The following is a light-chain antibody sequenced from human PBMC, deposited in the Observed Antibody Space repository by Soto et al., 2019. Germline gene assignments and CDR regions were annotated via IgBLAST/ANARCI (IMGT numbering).Light chain of an antibody. CDR2: IDN. J-gene: IGLJ1*01. CDR1: SSNIGSNT. V-gene: IGLV1-44*01. CDR3: ATWADSLSGPFV. Sequence: QSVLTQPPSASGTPGQTVTLSCFGSSSNIGSNTVNWFQQLPVTAPKLLLYIDNQRPSGAPDRFSGSNSGTSASLAISGLQSEDEGDYYCATWADSLSGPFVFGTGTKVTVL.